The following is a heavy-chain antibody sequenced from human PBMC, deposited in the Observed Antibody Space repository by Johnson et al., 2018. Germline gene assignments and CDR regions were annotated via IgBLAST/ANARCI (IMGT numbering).Heavy chain of an antibody. D-gene: IGHD3-22*01. V-gene: IGHV3-9*01. CDR3: ANDRAAVVVIRDDGFDI. CDR1: GFTFDDYA. J-gene: IGHJ3*02. CDR2: ISGNSGSI. Sequence: VQLVQSGGGLVQPGGSLRLSCAASGFTFDDYAMHWVRQAPGKGLEWVTGISGNSGSISYADSVKGRFPISRAKAKNSLYLQMNSLRAEDTALYYCANDRAAVVVIRDDGFDIWGQGTMVTVSS.